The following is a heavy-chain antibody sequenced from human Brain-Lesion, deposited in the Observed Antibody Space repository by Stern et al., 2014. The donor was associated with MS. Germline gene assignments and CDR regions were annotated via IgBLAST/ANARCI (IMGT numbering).Heavy chain of an antibody. CDR2: VNNDGRRT. J-gene: IGHJ5*01. CDR1: GFTFSNYW. CDR3: ARGERWFDS. D-gene: IGHD3-10*01. Sequence: LQLEQSGGGLVQPGGSLRLSCAASGFTFSNYWMHWVRQAPGKGLVWVSRVNNDGRRTSYADSVKGRFTMSRDNAKNTLYLQMNSLRVEDKAIYYCARGERWFDSWGQGTLVTVSS. V-gene: IGHV3-74*02.